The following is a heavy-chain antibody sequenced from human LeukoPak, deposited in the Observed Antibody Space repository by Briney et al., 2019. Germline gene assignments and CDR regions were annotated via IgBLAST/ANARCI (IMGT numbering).Heavy chain of an antibody. CDR1: GFTVSSNY. Sequence: GGSLRLSCAASGFTVSSNYMSWGRQAPGKGLGWVSVIYSGGSKYYADSVKGRFTISRDNSKNTLYLQMNSLRAEDTAVYYCARANGDYYFDYWGQGTLVTVSS. CDR3: ARANGDYYFDY. J-gene: IGHJ4*02. D-gene: IGHD4-17*01. CDR2: IYSGGSK. V-gene: IGHV3-53*01.